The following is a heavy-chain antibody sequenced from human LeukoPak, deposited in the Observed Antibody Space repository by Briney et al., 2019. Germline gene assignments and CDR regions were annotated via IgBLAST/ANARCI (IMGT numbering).Heavy chain of an antibody. V-gene: IGHV3-49*04. CDR1: GFTFRNYA. D-gene: IGHD2-2*01. J-gene: IGHJ4*02. CDR2: IRGKAYGGAT. Sequence: GGSLRLSCTASGFTFRNYAMSWVRQAPGKGLEWVGFIRGKAYGGATDYAASVKGTLTISRDDSKSIAYLQMNSLKTEDTAVYYCAASDHLYCSSTSCRFDYWGQGTLVTVSS. CDR3: AASDHLYCSSTSCRFDY.